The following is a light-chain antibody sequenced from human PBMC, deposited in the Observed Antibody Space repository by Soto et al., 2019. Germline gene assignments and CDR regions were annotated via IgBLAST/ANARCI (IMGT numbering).Light chain of an antibody. V-gene: IGLV2-18*02. J-gene: IGLJ1*01. Sequence: QSVLTQPPSVSGSPGQSVTISCTGTSTDFVGYNRVSWYQQPPGTAPKLMIYEVSKRPSGVPDRFSGSKSGNTASLTISGLQAEDEADYYCSSYISSSTLVFGTGTKVTVL. CDR3: SSYISSSTLV. CDR2: EVS. CDR1: STDFVGYNR.